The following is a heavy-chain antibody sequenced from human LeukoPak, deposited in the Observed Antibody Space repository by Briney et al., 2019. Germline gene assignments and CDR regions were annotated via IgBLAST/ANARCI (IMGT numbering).Heavy chain of an antibody. V-gene: IGHV5-51*01. CDR2: IYPGDSDT. CDR1: GYSFTGYW. J-gene: IGHJ4*02. CDR3: ARRYSSSWYGYYFDY. D-gene: IGHD6-13*01. Sequence: GESLKISCKGSGYSFTGYWIGWVRQMPGKGLEWMGIIYPGDSDTRYSPSFQGQVTISADKSISTAYLQWSSLKASDTAMYYCARRYSSSWYGYYFDYWGQGTLVTVSS.